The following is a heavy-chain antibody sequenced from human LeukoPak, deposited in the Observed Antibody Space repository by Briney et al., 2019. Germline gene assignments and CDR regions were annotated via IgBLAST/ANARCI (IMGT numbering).Heavy chain of an antibody. J-gene: IGHJ4*02. D-gene: IGHD3-10*01. V-gene: IGHV3-23*01. CDR2: ISGSGGST. Sequence: GGSLRLSCAASGFTFSSYAMSWVRQAPGKGLEWVSAISGSGGSTYYADSVKGRFPISRDNSKNTLYLQMDSLRAEDMAVYFCAKDPPWFGEYLRGKGTLVTVSS. CDR1: GFTFSSYA. CDR3: AKDPPWFGEYL.